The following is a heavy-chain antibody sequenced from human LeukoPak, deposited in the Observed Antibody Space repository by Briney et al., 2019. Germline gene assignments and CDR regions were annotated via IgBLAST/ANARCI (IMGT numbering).Heavy chain of an antibody. CDR2: FDPEDGET. CDR1: GYTFTGYY. J-gene: IGHJ3*02. V-gene: IGHV1-24*01. CDR3: ASGIAAAGGAFDI. D-gene: IGHD6-13*01. Sequence: ASVKVSCKASGYTFTGYYMHWVRQAPGQGLEWMGGFDPEDGETIYAQKFQGRVTMTEDTSTDTAYMELSSLRSEDTAVYYCASGIAAAGGAFDIWGQGTMVTVSS.